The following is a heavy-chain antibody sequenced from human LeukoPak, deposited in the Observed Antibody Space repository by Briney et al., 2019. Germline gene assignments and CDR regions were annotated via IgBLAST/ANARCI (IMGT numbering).Heavy chain of an antibody. D-gene: IGHD7-27*01. J-gene: IGHJ5*02. CDR3: ARGPPGDLS. V-gene: IGHV1-69*13. CDR2: IIPIFGTA. Sequence: ASVKVSCKASGYTFTSYDINWVRQAPGQGLEWMGGIIPIFGTANYAQKFQGRVTITADESTSTAYMELSSLRSEDTAVYYCARGPPGDLSWGQGTLVTVSS. CDR1: GYTFTSYD.